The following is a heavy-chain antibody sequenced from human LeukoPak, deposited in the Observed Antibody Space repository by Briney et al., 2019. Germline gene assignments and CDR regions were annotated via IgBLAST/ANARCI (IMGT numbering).Heavy chain of an antibody. CDR2: IHPASANT. CDR1: GYTFTEHF. J-gene: IGHJ4*02. Sequence: ASVKVSGKASGYTFTEHFIHWVRQAPGQGLQYMGWIHPASANTVYAQMFHGRVTLTRDTPATTTYMELSGLRSDDTAVYYCARDLRPANLWGQGTLVTVSS. D-gene: IGHD1-7*01. CDR3: ARDLRPANL. V-gene: IGHV1-2*02.